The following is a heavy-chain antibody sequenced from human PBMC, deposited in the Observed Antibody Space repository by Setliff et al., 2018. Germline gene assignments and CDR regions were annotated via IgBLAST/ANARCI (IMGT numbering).Heavy chain of an antibody. CDR1: GYTFSTYG. CDR3: TKDQCYGGSCYAPMYSLDY. D-gene: IGHD2-15*01. J-gene: IGHJ4*02. Sequence: GASVKVSCKASGYTFSTYGIAWVRQAPGQGLEWMGWISPYNGYIIYAHKFQGRVTMTTDTSTGTADMELRNLRSDDTAVYYCTKDQCYGGSCYAPMYSLDYWGQGSLVTVSS. CDR2: ISPYNGYI. V-gene: IGHV1-18*01.